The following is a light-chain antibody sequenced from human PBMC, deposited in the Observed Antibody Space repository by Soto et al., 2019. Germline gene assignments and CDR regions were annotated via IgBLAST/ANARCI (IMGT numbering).Light chain of an antibody. CDR2: RAS. Sequence: DIQMTQFPSTLPASVGDTVTITCRASQTVDTWLAWYQQKPGKAPSLLIYRASSLESRVPSRFSGSGSGTEFTLTIRSLQPDDFASYYCQQYNNYPRTFGQGTKVEVK. CDR3: QQYNNYPRT. J-gene: IGKJ1*01. CDR1: QTVDTW. V-gene: IGKV1-5*03.